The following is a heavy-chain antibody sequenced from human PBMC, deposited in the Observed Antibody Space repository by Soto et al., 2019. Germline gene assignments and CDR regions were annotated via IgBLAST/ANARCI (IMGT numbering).Heavy chain of an antibody. CDR3: ARSVAGAPLRFDP. CDR2: IYYSGST. Sequence: SETLSLTCTVSGGSISSGDYYWSWIRQPPGKGLEWIGHIYYSGSTYYNPSLKSRVTISVDTSKNQFSLKLSSVTAADTAVYYCARSVAGAPLRFDPWGQGTLVTVSS. J-gene: IGHJ5*02. V-gene: IGHV4-30-4*01. CDR1: GGSISSGDYY. D-gene: IGHD6-19*01.